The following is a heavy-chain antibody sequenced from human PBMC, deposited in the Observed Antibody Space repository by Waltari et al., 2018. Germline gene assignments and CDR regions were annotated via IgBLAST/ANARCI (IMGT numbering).Heavy chain of an antibody. Sequence: QVQLVQSGAEVKKPGSSVKVSCKASGGNFSSHAFSWVRQAPGQGLEWMGGIIPIFCTTNYAQKFQGRVTITADEPTSTTYMELSSLRSEDTAVYYCARDGVEMAAITILDYWGQGTLVSVSS. CDR3: ARDGVEMAAITILDY. CDR1: GGNFSSHA. J-gene: IGHJ4*02. CDR2: IIPIFCTT. V-gene: IGHV1-69*01. D-gene: IGHD5-12*01.